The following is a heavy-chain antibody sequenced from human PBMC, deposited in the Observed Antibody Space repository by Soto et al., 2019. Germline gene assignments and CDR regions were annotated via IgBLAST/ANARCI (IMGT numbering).Heavy chain of an antibody. CDR3: AKERSSSWGYFDN. CDR1: GFTFSSYA. V-gene: IGHV3-23*01. J-gene: IGHJ4*02. Sequence: GGSLRLSCAASGFTFSSYAMSWVRQAPGKGLEWVSAISGSGGSTYDADSVQGRSAICRGNSKNTLFLQMNSMRAEDSAVFYCAKERSSSWGYFDNWGQGTLVTVSS. CDR2: ISGSGGST. D-gene: IGHD6-13*01.